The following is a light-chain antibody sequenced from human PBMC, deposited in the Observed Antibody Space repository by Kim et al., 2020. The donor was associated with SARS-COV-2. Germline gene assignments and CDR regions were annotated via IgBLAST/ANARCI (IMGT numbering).Light chain of an antibody. CDR3: SSYAGGNFV. V-gene: IGLV2-8*01. CDR1: SSDVGGYTY. Sequence: GQSVTISCTGTSSDVGGYTYVSWYQQHPGKAPKLIISEVFNRPSGVPDRLSGSKSDNTATLTVSGLQAEDEADYYCSSYAGGNFVFGSGTKVTVL. J-gene: IGLJ1*01. CDR2: EVF.